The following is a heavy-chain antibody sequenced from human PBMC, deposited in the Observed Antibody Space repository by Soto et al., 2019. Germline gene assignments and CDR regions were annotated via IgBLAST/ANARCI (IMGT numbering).Heavy chain of an antibody. J-gene: IGHJ4*02. V-gene: IGHV3-48*02. CDR1: GFTFSSYS. D-gene: IGHD5-18*01. CDR3: ARDPGYSYGPPDY. Sequence: EVQLVESGGGLVQPGGSLRLSCAASGFTFSSYSMNWVRQAPGKGLEWVSYISSSSSTIYYADYVKGRFTISRDNAKNSLYLTMNSLRDEDTAVYYCARDPGYSYGPPDYWGQGTLVTVSS. CDR2: ISSSSSTI.